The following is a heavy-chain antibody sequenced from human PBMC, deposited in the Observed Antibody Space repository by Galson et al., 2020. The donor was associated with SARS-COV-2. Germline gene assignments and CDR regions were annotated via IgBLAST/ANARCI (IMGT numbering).Heavy chain of an antibody. D-gene: IGHD1-26*01. Sequence: GESPKISCKGSGYSFSSYWIGWVRQMPGKGLEWMGIIHPADSDTRYSPSFQGQVTISVDKSINTAYLQWSSLKASDTAMFYCTRPRGSYGGNYIDYWGQGTLVTVSS. J-gene: IGHJ4*02. CDR1: GYSFSSYW. V-gene: IGHV5-51*01. CDR2: IHPADSDT. CDR3: TRPRGSYGGNYIDY.